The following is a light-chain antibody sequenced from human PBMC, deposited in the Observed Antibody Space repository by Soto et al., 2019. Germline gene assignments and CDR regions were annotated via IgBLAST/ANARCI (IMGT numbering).Light chain of an antibody. V-gene: IGKV1-39*01. J-gene: IGKJ1*01. CDR1: QSISTW. Sequence: IQMSQSPSTLSASVGDRVTITCRASQSISTWLAWYQQKPGKAPKLLIYSASTLQSGVPSRFSGSGSGTDFTLTVSSLQAEDFATYFCQQSYSIPWTFGRGTKVDIK. CDR3: QQSYSIPWT. CDR2: SAS.